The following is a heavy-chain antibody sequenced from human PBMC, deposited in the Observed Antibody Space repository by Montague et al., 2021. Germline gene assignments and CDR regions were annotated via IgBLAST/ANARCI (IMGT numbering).Heavy chain of an antibody. CDR3: ARLRRYDCWTGCDY. V-gene: IGHV4-30-2*01. D-gene: IGHD3-3*01. Sequence: SMNTYFNPSLKSRATISLDRSKNQFSLKVNSVTAADTAVYYCARLRRYDCWTGCDYWGQGILVNVSS. CDR2: SMNT. J-gene: IGHJ4*02.